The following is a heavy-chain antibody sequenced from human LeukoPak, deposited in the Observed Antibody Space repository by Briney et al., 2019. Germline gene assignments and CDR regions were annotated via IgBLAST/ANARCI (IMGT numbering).Heavy chain of an antibody. CDR1: GYTFTGYY. CDR3: ARLMAGELPDRD. D-gene: IGHD1-26*01. J-gene: IGHJ4*02. V-gene: IGHV1-2*02. Sequence: ASVTVSCKASGYTFTGYYMHWVRQAPGQGLEWMGWINPNSGGTNYAQKFQGRVTMTRDTSISTAYMELSRLRSDDTAVYYCARLMAGELPDRDWGQGTLVTVSS. CDR2: INPNSGGT.